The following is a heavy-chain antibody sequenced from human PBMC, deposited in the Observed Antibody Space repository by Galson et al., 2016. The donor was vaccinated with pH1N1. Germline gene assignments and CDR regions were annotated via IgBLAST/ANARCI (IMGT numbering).Heavy chain of an antibody. V-gene: IGHV1-69*13. J-gene: IGHJ1*01. D-gene: IGHD3-22*01. CDR2: IIPIFNTP. CDR3: ARPSPYFGGSGYYIYFGD. Sequence: SVKVSCKASGGTFSSFAISWVRQAPGQGLEWMGGIIPIFNTPKYAQKFQGRVTISADESSSTAYMELSSLRSEDTAVYYCARPSPYFGGSGYYIYFGDWWQGTLVTVSS. CDR1: GGTFSSFA.